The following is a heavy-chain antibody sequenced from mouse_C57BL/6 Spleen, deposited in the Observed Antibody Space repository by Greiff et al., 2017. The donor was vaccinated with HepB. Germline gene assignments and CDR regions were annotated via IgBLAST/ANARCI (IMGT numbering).Heavy chain of an antibody. Sequence: QVQLQQPGAELVKPGASVKLSCKASGYTFTSYWMHWVKQRPGRGLEWIGRIDPNSGGTTYNEKFKSKATLTVDKPSSTAYMQLSSLTSEDSAVYYCAISGIYYYGSSLHYYAMDYWGQGTSVTVSS. CDR1: GYTFTSYW. D-gene: IGHD1-1*01. CDR2: IDPNSGGT. J-gene: IGHJ4*01. V-gene: IGHV1-72*01. CDR3: AISGIYYYGSSLHYYAMDY.